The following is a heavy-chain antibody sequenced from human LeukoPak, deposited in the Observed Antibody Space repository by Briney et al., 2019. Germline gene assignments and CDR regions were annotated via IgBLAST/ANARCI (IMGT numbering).Heavy chain of an antibody. CDR1: GGTFSSYA. CDR3: ARGQRISKYQLPYIAAAGYGYYYYYMDV. Sequence: SVKVSCKASGGTFSSYAISWVRQAPGQGLEWMGGIIPIFGTANYAQKFQGRVTITADESTSTAYMELSSLRSEDTAVYYCARGQRISKYQLPYIAAAGYGYYYYYMDVWGKGTTVTVSS. D-gene: IGHD6-13*01. J-gene: IGHJ6*03. V-gene: IGHV1-69*13. CDR2: IIPIFGTA.